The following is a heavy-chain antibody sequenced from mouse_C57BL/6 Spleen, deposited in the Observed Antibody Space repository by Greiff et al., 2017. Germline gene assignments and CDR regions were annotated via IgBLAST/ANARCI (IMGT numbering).Heavy chain of an antibody. CDR2: IYPGSGNT. D-gene: IGHD2-13*01. V-gene: IGHV1-76*01. J-gene: IGHJ4*01. CDR3: ARTIYYGEAMDY. CDR1: GYTFTDYY. Sequence: VKVVESGAELVRPGASVKLSCKASGYTFTDYYVNWVKQRPGQGLEWIARIYPGSGNTYYNEKFKGKATLTAEKSSSTAYMQLSSLTSEDSAVYFCARTIYYGEAMDYWGQGTSVTVSS.